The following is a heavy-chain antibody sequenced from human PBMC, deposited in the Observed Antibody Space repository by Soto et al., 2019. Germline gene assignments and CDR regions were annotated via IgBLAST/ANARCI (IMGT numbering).Heavy chain of an antibody. D-gene: IGHD2-2*01. V-gene: IGHV1-18*04. CDR2: ISAYNGNT. J-gene: IGHJ4*02. CDR3: AREWDCSSTSCYPDY. Sequence: ASVKVSCKASGYTFTSYGISWVRQAPGQGLEWMGWISAYNGNTNYAQKLQDRVTMTTDTSTSTAYMGLRSLRSDDTAVYYCAREWDCSSTSCYPDYWGQGTLVTVSS. CDR1: GYTFTSYG.